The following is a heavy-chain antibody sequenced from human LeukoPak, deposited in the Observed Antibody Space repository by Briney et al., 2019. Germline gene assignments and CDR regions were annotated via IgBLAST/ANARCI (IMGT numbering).Heavy chain of an antibody. Sequence: ASVNVSCKASGYTFTSYYMHWVRQAPGQGLEWMGIINPSGGSTSYAQKFQGRVTMTRDTSTSTVYMELSSLRSEDTAVYYCAYRIAVAGTQFDYWGQGTLVTVSS. J-gene: IGHJ4*02. CDR3: AYRIAVAGTQFDY. CDR2: INPSGGST. D-gene: IGHD6-19*01. V-gene: IGHV1-46*01. CDR1: GYTFTSYY.